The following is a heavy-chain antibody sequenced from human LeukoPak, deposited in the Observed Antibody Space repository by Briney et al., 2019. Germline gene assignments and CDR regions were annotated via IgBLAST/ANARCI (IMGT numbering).Heavy chain of an antibody. CDR1: GFTFSSYS. D-gene: IGHD2-15*01. J-gene: IGHJ4*02. CDR3: AREVTPYY. V-gene: IGHV3-7*01. Sequence: GGSLRLSCAASGFTFSSYSMNWVRQAPGKGLEWVANIKQDGSEKYYVDSVKGRSTISRDNAKNSLYLQMNSLRAEDTAVYYCAREVTPYYWGQGTLVTVSS. CDR2: IKQDGSEK.